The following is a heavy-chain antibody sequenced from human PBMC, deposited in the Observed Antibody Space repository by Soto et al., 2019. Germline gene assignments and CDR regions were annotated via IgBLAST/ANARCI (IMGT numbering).Heavy chain of an antibody. V-gene: IGHV5-51*01. D-gene: IGHD5-18*01. CDR1: GYSFSSFW. Sequence: GESLKISCKGSGYSFSSFWIGWVRQMPGQGLELMGVIYPGDSDTRYSPSFQGQVTISADKSITTAYLQWSSLKASGTAMYYCARATRDGYSPEAYYFDSWGQGTLVTVSS. J-gene: IGHJ4*02. CDR3: ARATRDGYSPEAYYFDS. CDR2: IYPGDSDT.